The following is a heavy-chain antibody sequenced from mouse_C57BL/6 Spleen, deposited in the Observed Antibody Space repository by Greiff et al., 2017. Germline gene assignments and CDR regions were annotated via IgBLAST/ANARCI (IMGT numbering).Heavy chain of an antibody. D-gene: IGHD1-3*01. CDR2: INPSTGGT. V-gene: IGHV1-42*01. CDR1: GYSFTGYY. Sequence: EVQLQQSGPELVKPGASVKISCKASGYSFTGYYMNWVKQSPEKSLEWIGEINPSTGGTTYNQKFKAKATLTVDKSSSTAYMQLKSLTSEDSAVYYCARSITFMDYWGQGTSVTVSS. J-gene: IGHJ4*01. CDR3: ARSITFMDY.